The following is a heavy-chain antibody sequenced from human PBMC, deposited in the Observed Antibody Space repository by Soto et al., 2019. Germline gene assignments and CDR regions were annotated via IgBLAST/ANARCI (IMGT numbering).Heavy chain of an antibody. CDR3: ARGDFSMVEYYYYYSMVV. V-gene: IGHV1-2*04. CDR2: INPNSGGT. J-gene: IGHJ6*01. Sequence: ASVKVSCKASGYTFTGYYMHWVRQAPGQGLEWMGWINPNSGGTNYAQKLQGWVTMTRDTSISTAYMELSRLRSDDTAVYYCARGDFSMVEYYYYYSMVVWGQATSVTRSS. CDR1: GYTFTGYY. D-gene: IGHD3-10*01.